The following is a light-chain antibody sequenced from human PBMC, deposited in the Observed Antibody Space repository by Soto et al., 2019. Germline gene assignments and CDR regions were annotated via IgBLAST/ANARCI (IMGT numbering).Light chain of an antibody. J-gene: IGKJ1*01. CDR1: LSLSSSY. V-gene: IGKV3-20*01. Sequence: EIVLTQSPGTLSLSPGDRATLSCRASLSLSSSYLAWYQQKPGQAPRLLLYGASARAAGISDRFSGSGSGTDFTLTINRLEPGDFAVYYCLQYGSSPRTFGQGTKVEI. CDR3: LQYGSSPRT. CDR2: GAS.